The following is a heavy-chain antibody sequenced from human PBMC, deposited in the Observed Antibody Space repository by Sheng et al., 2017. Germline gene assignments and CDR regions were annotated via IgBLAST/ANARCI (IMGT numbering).Heavy chain of an antibody. Sequence: QLQLQESGPGLVKPSETLSLTCTVSGGSISSSSYYWGWIRQPPGKGLEWIGSIYYSGSTYYNPSLKSRVTISVDTSKNQFSLKLSSVTAADTAVYYCARDSARIAAAGFNWFDPWGQGTLVTVSS. CDR3: ARDSARIAAAGFNWFDP. J-gene: IGHJ5*02. D-gene: IGHD6-13*01. V-gene: IGHV4-39*07. CDR1: GGSISSSSYY. CDR2: IYYSGST.